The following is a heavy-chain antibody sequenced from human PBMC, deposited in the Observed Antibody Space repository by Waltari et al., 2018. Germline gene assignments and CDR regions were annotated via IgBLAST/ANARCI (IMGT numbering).Heavy chain of an antibody. CDR3: ALFGGEWLVPDYYGMDV. D-gene: IGHD6-19*01. Sequence: EVQLVESGGGLVKPGGSLRLSCAASGFTFSSYSMNWVRQAPGKGLEWVSSISSSSSDIYYADSVKGRFTISRDNAKNSLYLQMNSLRAEDTAVYYCALFGGEWLVPDYYGMDVWGQGTTVTVSS. CDR1: GFTFSSYS. CDR2: ISSSSSDI. J-gene: IGHJ6*02. V-gene: IGHV3-21*01.